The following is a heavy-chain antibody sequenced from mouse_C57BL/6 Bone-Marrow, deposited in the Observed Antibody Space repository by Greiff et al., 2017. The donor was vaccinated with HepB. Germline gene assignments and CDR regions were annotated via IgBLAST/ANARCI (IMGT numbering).Heavy chain of an antibody. V-gene: IGHV1-5*01. Sequence: EVQLQQSGTVLARPGASVKMSCKTSGYTFTSYWMHWVKQRPGQGLELIGAIYPGNSDTSYNQKFKGKAKLTAVTSASTAYMELSSLTNEDSAVYYCTRSDYGSPYYFDYWGQGTTLTVSS. CDR1: GYTFTSYW. J-gene: IGHJ2*01. CDR2: IYPGNSDT. D-gene: IGHD1-1*01. CDR3: TRSDYGSPYYFDY.